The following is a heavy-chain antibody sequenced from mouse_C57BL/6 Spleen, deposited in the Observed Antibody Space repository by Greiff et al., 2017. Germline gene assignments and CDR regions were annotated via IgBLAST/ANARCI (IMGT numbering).Heavy chain of an antibody. CDR3: ARETDSCAMDY. Sequence: VQLQQSGAELVRPGTSVKVSCKASGYAFTNYLIEWVKQRPGQGLEWIGVINPGSGGTNYNEKFKGKATLTADKSSSTAYMQLSSLTSEDSAVYFCARETDSCAMDYWGQGTSVTVSS. CDR2: INPGSGGT. V-gene: IGHV1-54*01. CDR1: GYAFTNYL. J-gene: IGHJ4*01.